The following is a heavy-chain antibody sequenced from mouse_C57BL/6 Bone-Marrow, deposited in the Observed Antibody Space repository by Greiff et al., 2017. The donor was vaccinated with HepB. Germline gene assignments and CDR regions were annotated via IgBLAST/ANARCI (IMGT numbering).Heavy chain of an antibody. Sequence: VQLQQPGAELVKPGASVKLSCKASGYTFTSYWMHWVKQRPGQGLEWIGMIHPNSGSTNYNEKFKSKATLTVDKSSSTAYMQLSSLTSEDSAVYYCAKTGPVYYFDYWGQGTTLTVSS. CDR1: GYTFTSYW. CDR3: AKTGPVYYFDY. CDR2: IHPNSGST. V-gene: IGHV1-64*01. D-gene: IGHD4-1*01. J-gene: IGHJ2*01.